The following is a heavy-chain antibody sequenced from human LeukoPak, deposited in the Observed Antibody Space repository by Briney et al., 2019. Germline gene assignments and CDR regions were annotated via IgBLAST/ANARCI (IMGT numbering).Heavy chain of an antibody. D-gene: IGHD2-8*01. CDR3: ARAYCTNGVCFHAFDY. J-gene: IGHJ4*02. V-gene: IGHV3-33*01. CDR1: GFTFSSYG. CDR2: IWYDGSNK. Sequence: GGSLRLSCAASGFTFSSYGMHWVRQAPGEGLEWVAVIWYDGSNKYYADSVKGRFTISRDNSKNTLYLQMNSLRAEDTAVYYCARAYCTNGVCFHAFDYWGQGTLVTVSS.